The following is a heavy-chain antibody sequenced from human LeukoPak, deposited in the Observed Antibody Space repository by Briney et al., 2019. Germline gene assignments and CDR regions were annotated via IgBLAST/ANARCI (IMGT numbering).Heavy chain of an antibody. J-gene: IGHJ4*02. CDR2: IYYSGST. Sequence: SETLSLTCTVSGGSISSYYWSWIRQPAGKGLEWIGSIYYSGSTYYNPSLKSRVTISVDTSKNQFSLKLSSVTAADTAVYYCARHDPDTAMDFDYWGQGTLVTVSS. V-gene: IGHV4-59*05. D-gene: IGHD5-18*01. CDR1: GGSISSYY. CDR3: ARHDPDTAMDFDY.